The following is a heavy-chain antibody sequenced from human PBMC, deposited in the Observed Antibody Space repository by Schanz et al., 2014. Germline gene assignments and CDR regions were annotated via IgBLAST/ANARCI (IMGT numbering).Heavy chain of an antibody. CDR3: ARDYYDSSGYYYCDY. J-gene: IGHJ4*02. V-gene: IGHV1-18*01. D-gene: IGHD3-22*01. CDR1: RYTFNTYG. Sequence: QGQLVQSGPEVKEPGASVKVSCEASRYTFNTYGLNWVRQAPGQGLEWMGWISAYNGNTNYAQKLQGRVTMTTDTSTSTAYMELSSLRSEDTAMYYCARDYYDSSGYYYCDYWGQGTLVTVSS. CDR2: ISAYNGNT.